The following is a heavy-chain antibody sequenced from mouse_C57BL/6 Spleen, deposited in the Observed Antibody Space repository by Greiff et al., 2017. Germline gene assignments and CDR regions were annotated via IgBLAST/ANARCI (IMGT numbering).Heavy chain of an antibody. CDR1: GYTFTSYW. CDR3: TRSGSSLYYFDY. J-gene: IGHJ2*01. V-gene: IGHV1-5*01. CDR2: IYPGNSDT. D-gene: IGHD1-1*01. Sequence: EVQLQESGTVLARPGASVKMSCKTSGYTFTSYWMHWVKQRPGQGLAWIGAIYPGNSDTSYNQKFKGKAKLTAVTSASTAYMELSSLTNEDSAVYYCTRSGSSLYYFDYWGQGTTLTVSS.